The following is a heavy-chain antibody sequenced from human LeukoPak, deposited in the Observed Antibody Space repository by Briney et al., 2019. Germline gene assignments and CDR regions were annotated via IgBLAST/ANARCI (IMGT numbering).Heavy chain of an antibody. Sequence: PGGSLRLSCAASGFTVSSNYMSWVRQAPGKGLEWVSVIYSGGSTYYADSVKGRFTISRDNSKNTLYLQMNSLRAEDTAVYYCARVHSSTWSPHFDNWGQGMLVTVSA. CDR2: IYSGGST. CDR1: GFTVSSNY. CDR3: ARVHSSTWSPHFDN. D-gene: IGHD6-13*01. V-gene: IGHV3-53*01. J-gene: IGHJ4*02.